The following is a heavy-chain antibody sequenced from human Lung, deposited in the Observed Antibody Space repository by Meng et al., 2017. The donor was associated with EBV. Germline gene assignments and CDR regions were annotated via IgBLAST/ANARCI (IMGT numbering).Heavy chain of an antibody. J-gene: IGHJ5*02. Sequence: EVQLVESGGXVVKPGESLRLSCAASGFIFSNYNMNWVLQAPGKGLEWVSSISSGNSYIYYADSVKGRFSISRDNAKNSLSLQMNSLRAEDTAVYYCARLSGTGWFDPWGQGTLVTVSS. CDR3: ARLSGTGWFDP. CDR2: ISSGNSYI. CDR1: GFIFSNYN. V-gene: IGHV3-21*02. D-gene: IGHD1-7*01.